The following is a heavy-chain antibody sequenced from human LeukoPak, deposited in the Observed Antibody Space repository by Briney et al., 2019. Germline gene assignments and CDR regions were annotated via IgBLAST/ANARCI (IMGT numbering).Heavy chain of an antibody. CDR3: AKGSTYHEFWGGYYFDF. V-gene: IGHV3-30*18. Sequence: GGSLRLSCAASGFTFSSYGMHWVRQAPGKGLEWVAVISYDGSNKYYADSVKGRFTISRDNSKNTLYLQMNSLRTADTAVYFCAKGSTYHEFWGGYYFDFWGQGTLVTVSS. J-gene: IGHJ4*02. CDR1: GFTFSSYG. D-gene: IGHD3-3*01. CDR2: ISYDGSNK.